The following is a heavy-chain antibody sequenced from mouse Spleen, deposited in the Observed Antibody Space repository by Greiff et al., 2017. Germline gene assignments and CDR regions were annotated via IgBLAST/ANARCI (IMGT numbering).Heavy chain of an antibody. CDR3: ARQLYDGYAMDY. Sequence: VQLQQSGAELARPGASVKLSCKASGYTFTSYGISWVKQRTGQGLEWIGEIYPRSGNTYYNEKFKGKATLTADKSSSTAYMELRSLTSEDSAVYFCARQLYDGYAMDYWGQGTSVTVSS. J-gene: IGHJ4*01. CDR2: IYPRSGNT. CDR1: GYTFTSYG. D-gene: IGHD2-12*01. V-gene: IGHV1-81*01.